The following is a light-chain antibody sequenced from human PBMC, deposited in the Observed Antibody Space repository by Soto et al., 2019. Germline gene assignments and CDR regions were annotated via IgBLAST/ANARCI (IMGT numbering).Light chain of an antibody. Sequence: EIVMPQSPATLSVSPGERATLSCRASQSISSNLAWYQQKNGQTPRLLIYGASTRAAGIPARFSGSGSGTDFTLTISSLQTEDFAVCYCQQYNNWPPFSFGPGTKVDIK. CDR1: QSISSN. J-gene: IGKJ3*01. V-gene: IGKV3-15*01. CDR3: QQYNNWPPFS. CDR2: GAS.